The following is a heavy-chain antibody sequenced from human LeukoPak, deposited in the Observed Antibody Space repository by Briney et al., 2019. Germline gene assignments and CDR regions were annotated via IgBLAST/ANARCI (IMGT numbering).Heavy chain of an antibody. Sequence: GGSLRLSCTASGFTFGDYAMSWVRQAPGKGLEWVGFIRIKTYGETTEYAASVKGRFTISRDDSKSIAYLQMNSLKTEDTAVYYCTRDRFSSGWYNDAFDIWGQGTMVTVSS. V-gene: IGHV3-49*04. J-gene: IGHJ3*02. CDR3: TRDRFSSGWYNDAFDI. CDR2: IRIKTYGETT. CDR1: GFTFGDYA. D-gene: IGHD6-19*01.